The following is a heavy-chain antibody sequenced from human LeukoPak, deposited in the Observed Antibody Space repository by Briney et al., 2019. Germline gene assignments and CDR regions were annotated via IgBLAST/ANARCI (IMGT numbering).Heavy chain of an antibody. CDR3: ARHTGPYYGSGSYGLDV. D-gene: IGHD3-10*01. CDR2: ISSSGTSI. Sequence: GGSLRLSCAASGFTFSSYSMSWVRQAPGKGLEWVSSISSSGTSIYYADSVKGRFTISRDNAKNSLYLQMNSLRAEDTAVYYCARHTGPYYGSGSYGLDVWGQGTTVTVSS. V-gene: IGHV3-21*01. CDR1: GFTFSSYS. J-gene: IGHJ6*02.